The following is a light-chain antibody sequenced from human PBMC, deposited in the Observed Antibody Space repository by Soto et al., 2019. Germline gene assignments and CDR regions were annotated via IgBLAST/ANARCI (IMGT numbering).Light chain of an antibody. CDR3: QQSYSTPLT. Sequence: DIQMTQSPSSLSASVGDRVTITCRASQSISSHLNWYQQKPGKAPKLLIYAASSLQGGVPSRFSGSGSGADFTLTISSLQPEDFATYYCQQSYSTPLTFGGGTKVDIK. J-gene: IGKJ4*01. CDR2: AAS. CDR1: QSISSH. V-gene: IGKV1-39*01.